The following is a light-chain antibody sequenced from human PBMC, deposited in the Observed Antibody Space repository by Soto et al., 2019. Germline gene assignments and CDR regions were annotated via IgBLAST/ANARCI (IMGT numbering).Light chain of an antibody. CDR2: DTS. CDR3: LLSYSGAGVV. J-gene: IGLJ2*01. CDR1: PGAVTSGHY. V-gene: IGLV7-46*01. Sequence: QAVVTQEPSLTVSPGGTVTLTCGSSPGAVTSGHYPYWFQQKPGQAPRTLIYDTSNKHSWTPARFSGALLGGKAALTLSGAQPEDEAEYYCLLSYSGAGVVFGGGTKLTV.